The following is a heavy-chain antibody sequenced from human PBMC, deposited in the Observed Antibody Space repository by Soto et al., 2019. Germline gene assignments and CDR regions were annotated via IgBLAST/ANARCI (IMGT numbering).Heavy chain of an antibody. CDR1: GFTFSSYA. CDR3: VKDPVIALDRQQRDYCMDV. CDR2: ISSNGGST. V-gene: IGHV3-64D*08. J-gene: IGHJ6*02. Sequence: EVQLVESGGGLVQPGGSLRLSCSASGFTFSSYAMHWVRQAPGKGLEYVSAISSNGGSTYYADSVKGRFTISSDNSKKTLYLQMSSLRAEDTAVYYCVKDPVIALDRQQRDYCMDVWGHGTTVTVSS. D-gene: IGHD2-21*01.